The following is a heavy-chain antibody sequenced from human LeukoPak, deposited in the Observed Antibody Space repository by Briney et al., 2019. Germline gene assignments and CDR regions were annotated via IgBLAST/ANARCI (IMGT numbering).Heavy chain of an antibody. D-gene: IGHD3-3*01. V-gene: IGHV3-23*01. CDR1: GFTFSSYA. CDR2: ISGSGGST. J-gene: IGHJ6*03. Sequence: GGSLRLSCAASGFTFSSYAMSWVRQAPGKGLEWVSAISGSGGSTYYADSVKGRFTITRDNSKNTLYLQMNSLRAEDTAVYYCAKSVRFLENYYYMDVWGKGTTVTVSS. CDR3: AKSVRFLENYYYMDV.